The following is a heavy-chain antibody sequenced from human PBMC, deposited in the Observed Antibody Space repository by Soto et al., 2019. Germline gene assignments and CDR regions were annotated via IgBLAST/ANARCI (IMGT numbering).Heavy chain of an antibody. D-gene: IGHD2-15*01. Sequence: QVQLVQSGAEVKKPGSSVKVSCKASGGTFSSYAISWVRQAPGQGLEWMGGIIPIFGTANYAQKFQGRVTITAGESTSTADMWLSGLRSEDTAVYYCARDEEDIVVVVAASYYYGMDVWGQGTTVTVSS. V-gene: IGHV1-69*12. CDR1: GGTFSSYA. J-gene: IGHJ6*02. CDR2: IIPIFGTA. CDR3: ARDEEDIVVVVAASYYYGMDV.